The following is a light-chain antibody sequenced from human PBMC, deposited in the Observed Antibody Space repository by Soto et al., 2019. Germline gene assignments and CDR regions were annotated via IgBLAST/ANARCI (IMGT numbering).Light chain of an antibody. J-gene: IGKJ2*01. CDR3: QQYGSSPHT. Sequence: EIVLTQSPGTLSLSPGERATLSCRASQSVSRSYLAWYQQKPGQAPRLLLYGASSRAPGIPDSFSGSGSGTDVTLTISRLEPEEFAVYYCQQYGSSPHTFGQGTKLEIK. CDR2: GAS. CDR1: QSVSRSY. V-gene: IGKV3-20*01.